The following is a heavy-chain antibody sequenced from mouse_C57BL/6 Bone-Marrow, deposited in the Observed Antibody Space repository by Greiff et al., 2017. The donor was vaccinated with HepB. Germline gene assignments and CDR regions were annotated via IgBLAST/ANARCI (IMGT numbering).Heavy chain of an antibody. CDR2: IYPRSGNT. V-gene: IGHV1-81*01. J-gene: IGHJ3*01. Sequence: QVQLQQSGAELARPGASVKLSCKASGYTFTSYGISWVKQRTGQGLEWIGEIYPRSGNTYYNEKFKGKATLTADKSSSTAYMELRSLTAEDSAVSFCARKGTSWFAYWGQGTLVTVSA. CDR3: ARKGTSWFAY. D-gene: IGHD3-3*01. CDR1: GYTFTSYG.